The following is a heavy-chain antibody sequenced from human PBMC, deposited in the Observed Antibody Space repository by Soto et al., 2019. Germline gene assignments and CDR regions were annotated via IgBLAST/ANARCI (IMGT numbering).Heavy chain of an antibody. CDR1: S. D-gene: IGHD6-19*01. CDR3: ARVRGAVNWLAP. Sequence: SRNLDRKAPGKGLEWVSSISSSSSYIYYADSVKGRFTISRDNAKNSLYLQMNSLRAEDTAEYYCARVRGAVNWLAPRGQGTLVTVSS. V-gene: IGHV3-21*01. J-gene: IGHJ5*02. CDR2: ISSSSSYI.